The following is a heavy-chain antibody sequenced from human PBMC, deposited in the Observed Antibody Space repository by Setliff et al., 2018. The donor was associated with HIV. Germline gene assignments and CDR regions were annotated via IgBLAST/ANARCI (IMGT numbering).Heavy chain of an antibody. CDR3: ARTEYYDFWSGPRGFDP. D-gene: IGHD3-3*01. CDR2: IDPNSGET. J-gene: IGHJ5*02. Sequence: ASVKVSCKASGYTFSAYFIHWVRQAPGQGPEWMGWIDPNSGETSFAQKFQGRVTMTSDTSISTASLELSRLRSDDTAVYYCARTEYYDFWSGPRGFDPWGQGTLVTVS. CDR1: GYTFSAYF. V-gene: IGHV1-2*02.